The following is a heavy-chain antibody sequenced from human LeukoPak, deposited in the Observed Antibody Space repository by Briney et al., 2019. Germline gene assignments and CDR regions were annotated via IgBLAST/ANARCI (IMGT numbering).Heavy chain of an antibody. CDR3: ARVGGYCSSTSCYKWEDY. CDR2: IYHSGST. CDR1: GDSISGGND. V-gene: IGHV4-38-2*01. Sequence: SETLSLTCAASGDSISGGNDCSWRRSPPHKKQEWIGSIYHSGSTYYNPSLKSRVTISVDTSKNQFSLKLSSVTAADTAVYYCARVGGYCSSTSCYKWEDYWGQGTLVTVSS. J-gene: IGHJ4*02. D-gene: IGHD2-2*02.